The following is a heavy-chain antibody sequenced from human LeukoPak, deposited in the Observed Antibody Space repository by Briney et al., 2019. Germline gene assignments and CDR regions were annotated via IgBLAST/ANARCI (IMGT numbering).Heavy chain of an antibody. CDR2: ISWNSGSI. CDR1: GLTFDDYA. Sequence: GGSLRLSCAASGLTFDDYAMHWVRQAPGKGLEWVSGISWNSGSIGYADSVKGRFTISRDNAKNSLYLQMNSLRAEDTALYHCAKGRSLVGLDYWGQRTLVTVSS. CDR3: AKGRSLVGLDY. V-gene: IGHV3-9*01. J-gene: IGHJ4*02. D-gene: IGHD3-9*01.